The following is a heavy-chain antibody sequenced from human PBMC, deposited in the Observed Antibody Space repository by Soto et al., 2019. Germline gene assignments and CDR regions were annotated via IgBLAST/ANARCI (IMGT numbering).Heavy chain of an antibody. CDR3: ARDLGVVITTCFDY. CDR1: GYTFTSYG. J-gene: IGHJ4*02. D-gene: IGHD3-22*01. V-gene: IGHV1-18*01. CDR2: ISAYNGNT. Sequence: GASVKVSCKASGYTFTSYGISWVRQAPGQGLEWMGWISAYNGNTNYAQKLQGRVTMTTDTSTSTAYMELRSLRSDDTAVYYCARDLGVVITTCFDYWGQGTLVTSPQ.